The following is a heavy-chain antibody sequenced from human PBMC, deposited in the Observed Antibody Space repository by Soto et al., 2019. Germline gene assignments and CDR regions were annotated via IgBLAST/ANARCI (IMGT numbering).Heavy chain of an antibody. V-gene: IGHV3-73*01. J-gene: IGHJ6*02. Sequence: PGGSLRLSCAASGFTFSGSAMHWVRQASGKGLEWVGRIRSKANSYATAYAASVKGRFTISRDDSKNTAYLQMNSLKTEDTAVYYCTSPYCSSTSCYYYHGMDVWGQGTTVTVSS. CDR3: TSPYCSSTSCYYYHGMDV. CDR1: GFTFSGSA. D-gene: IGHD2-2*01. CDR2: IRSKANSYAT.